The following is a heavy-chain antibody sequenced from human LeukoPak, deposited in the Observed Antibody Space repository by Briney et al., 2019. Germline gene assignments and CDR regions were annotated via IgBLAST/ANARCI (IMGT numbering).Heavy chain of an antibody. D-gene: IGHD4-17*01. V-gene: IGHV4-34*01. CDR3: ARDGGPADYGDYFGWFDP. J-gene: IGHJ5*02. CDR1: GGSISSYY. Sequence: SETLSLTCTVSGGSISSYYWSWIRQPPGKGLEWIGEINHSGSTNYNPSLKSRVTISVDTSKNQFSLKLSSVTAADTAVYCCARDGGPADYGDYFGWFDPWGQGTLVTVSS. CDR2: INHSGST.